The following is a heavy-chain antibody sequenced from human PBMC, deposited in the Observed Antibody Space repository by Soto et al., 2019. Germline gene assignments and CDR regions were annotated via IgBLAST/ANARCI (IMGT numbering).Heavy chain of an antibody. D-gene: IGHD3-10*01. Sequence: QAPLVQSGPEVKKPGASVTVSCKTSGDTFTNFGLSWVRQAPGQGLEWMGWIATYNSNKNYAQKFQGRLTLTTDTSTSTGYMELKSLEYDDTAVYYCARVLRGVVNWFDPWGQGTLVTVSS. CDR1: GDTFTNFG. CDR3: ARVLRGVVNWFDP. CDR2: IATYNSNK. J-gene: IGHJ5*02. V-gene: IGHV1-18*01.